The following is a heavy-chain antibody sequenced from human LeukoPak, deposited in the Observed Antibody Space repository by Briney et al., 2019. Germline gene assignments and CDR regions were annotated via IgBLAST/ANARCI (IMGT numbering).Heavy chain of an antibody. J-gene: IGHJ5*02. V-gene: IGHV3-21*01. CDR3: AREMYSSGWYNWFDL. D-gene: IGHD6-13*01. CDR1: GFTSSSYS. Sequence: GGSLRLSCAASGFTSSSYSMNWVRQAPGKGLEWVSSISTTSSYIFYADSVKGRFTISRDNAKNSLYLQVNSLRAEDTAVYYCAREMYSSGWYNWFDLWGQGTLVTVSS. CDR2: ISTTSSYI.